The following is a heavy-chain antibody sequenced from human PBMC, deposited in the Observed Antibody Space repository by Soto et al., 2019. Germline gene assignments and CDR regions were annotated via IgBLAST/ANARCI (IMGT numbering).Heavy chain of an antibody. CDR1: GGSISSGGYY. Sequence: QVQLQESGPGLVKPSQTLSLTCTVSGGSISSGGYYWSWIRQHPGKGLEWIGYIYYSGSTYYNPSLKSRVTISVDTSKNQFSLKLSSVTAADTAVYYCARDGMVRGVIRIFDYWGQGTLVTVSS. D-gene: IGHD3-10*01. CDR2: IYYSGST. CDR3: ARDGMVRGVIRIFDY. J-gene: IGHJ4*02. V-gene: IGHV4-31*03.